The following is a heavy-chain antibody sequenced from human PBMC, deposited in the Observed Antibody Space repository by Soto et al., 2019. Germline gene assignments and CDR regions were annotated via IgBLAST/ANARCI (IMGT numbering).Heavy chain of an antibody. V-gene: IGHV3-23*01. Sequence: GSLRLSCAASGFTFDNYPMTWVRQAPGRGLEWVSAINGPSTNYVDSVKGRFTISRDNSKNTLYLQMNSLRVEDTAVFYCVRDSGDSSSLGDYWGQGTLVTVSS. CDR2: INGPST. J-gene: IGHJ4*02. CDR3: VRDSGDSSSLGDY. CDR1: GFTFDNYP. D-gene: IGHD6-13*01.